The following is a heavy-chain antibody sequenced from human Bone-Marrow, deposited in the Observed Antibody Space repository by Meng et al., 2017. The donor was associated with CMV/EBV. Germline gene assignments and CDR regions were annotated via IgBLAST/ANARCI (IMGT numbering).Heavy chain of an antibody. CDR3: ARGGKGGCSRSSGYYYYGMAV. J-gene: IGHJ6*02. V-gene: IGHV3-30*02. CDR1: GFTFSSYG. D-gene: IGHD2-2*01. Sequence: GGSLRLSCAASGFTFSSYGMHWVRQAPGKGLEWVSFIRYDGSNKYYADSVKGRFTISRDNSKNTLYLQMNSLRAKDTAVYYCARGGKGGCSRSSGYYYYGMAVWGQGPTVTVAS. CDR2: IRYDGSNK.